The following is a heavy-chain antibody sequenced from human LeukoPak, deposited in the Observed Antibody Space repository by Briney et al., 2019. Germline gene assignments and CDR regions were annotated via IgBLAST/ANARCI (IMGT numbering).Heavy chain of an antibody. J-gene: IGHJ4*02. V-gene: IGHV4-34*01. CDR3: AREKRYCSSTSCYGPGFDY. CDR1: GGSFSGYY. Sequence: SETLSLTCAVYGGSFSGYYWSWIRQPPGKGLEWIGEINHSGSTNYNPSLKSRVTISVDTSKNQFSLKLSSVTAADTAVYYCAREKRYCSSTSCYGPGFDYWGQGTLVTVSS. D-gene: IGHD2-2*01. CDR2: INHSGST.